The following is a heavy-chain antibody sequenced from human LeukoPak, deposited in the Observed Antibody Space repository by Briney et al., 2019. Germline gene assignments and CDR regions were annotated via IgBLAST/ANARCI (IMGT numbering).Heavy chain of an antibody. CDR3: ARFGLVRGVGRSYYYMDV. V-gene: IGHV1-69*01. CDR2: IIPIFGTA. J-gene: IGHJ6*03. D-gene: IGHD3-10*01. Sequence: SVKVSCKASGGTFSSYAIGWVRQAPGQGLEWMGGIIPIFGTANYAQKFQGRVTITADESTSTAYMELSSLRSEDTAVYYCARFGLVRGVGRSYYYMDVWGKGTTVTVSS. CDR1: GGTFSSYA.